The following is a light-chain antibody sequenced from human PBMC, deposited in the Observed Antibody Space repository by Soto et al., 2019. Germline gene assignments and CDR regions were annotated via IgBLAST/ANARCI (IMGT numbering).Light chain of an antibody. J-gene: IGLJ1*01. V-gene: IGLV2-14*03. Sequence: QSVLTQPASVSGSPGQSISISCTGTTSDVGRYNYVSWYQQHPGKAPKLMIYDVSYRPSWVSNRFSGSKSGITASLTISGLQAEDEADYYCNSFTTSSTYAFGTGTKVTVL. CDR2: DVS. CDR1: TSDVGRYNY. CDR3: NSFTTSSTYA.